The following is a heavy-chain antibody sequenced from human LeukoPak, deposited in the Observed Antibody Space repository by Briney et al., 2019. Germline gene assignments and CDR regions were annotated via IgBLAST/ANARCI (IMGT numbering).Heavy chain of an antibody. CDR1: GYTFTGYY. J-gene: IGHJ6*03. D-gene: IGHD2-15*01. CDR2: INPSSGGT. V-gene: IGHV1-2*02. CDR3: ARGVVAATFYYYMDV. Sequence: ASVKVSCKPSGYTFTGYYIHWVRQAPRQGLEWVGWINPSSGGTNYAPKFQGRVTMTRDTSISTAYMELSRLKFDDTAVYYCARGVVAATFYYYMDVWAKGTTVTVSS.